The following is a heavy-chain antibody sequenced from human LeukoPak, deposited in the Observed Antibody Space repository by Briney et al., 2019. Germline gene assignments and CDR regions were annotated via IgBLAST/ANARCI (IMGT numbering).Heavy chain of an antibody. Sequence: PGGSLRLSCAASRFTFNTYAVNWVRQAPGKGLEWVSAISGNDDITYYADSVRGRFTISRDNAKNSLYLQMNSLRAEDTAVYYCARDPVSGYDFWMTSPCWGQGTLVTVSS. D-gene: IGHD3-3*01. CDR3: ARDPVSGYDFWMTSPC. V-gene: IGHV3-23*01. CDR2: ISGNDDIT. J-gene: IGHJ4*02. CDR1: RFTFNTYA.